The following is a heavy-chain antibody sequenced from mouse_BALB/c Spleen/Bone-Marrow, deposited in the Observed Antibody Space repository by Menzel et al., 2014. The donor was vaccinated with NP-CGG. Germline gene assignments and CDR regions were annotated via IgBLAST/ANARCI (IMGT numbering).Heavy chain of an antibody. V-gene: IGHV1-20*02. Sequence: EVKLVESRPELVKPGASVKISCKASGYSFTGYFMNWVMQSHGKSLEWIGRINPYNGDTFYNQKFKGKATLTVDKSSSTAHMELRSLASEDSAVYYCARGGLLRAMDYWGQGTSVTVSS. CDR3: ARGGLLRAMDY. D-gene: IGHD2-3*01. J-gene: IGHJ4*01. CDR2: INPYNGDT. CDR1: GYSFTGYF.